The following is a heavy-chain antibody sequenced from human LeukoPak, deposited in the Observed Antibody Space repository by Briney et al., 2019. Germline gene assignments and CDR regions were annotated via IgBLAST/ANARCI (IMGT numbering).Heavy chain of an antibody. CDR2: ISGSGGGT. J-gene: IGHJ6*02. Sequence: GGSLRLSCSASGFTFSRYAMSWLRQAPEKGLEWVATISGSGGGTYYADSVKGRFTISRDNAKNSLYLQMNSLRAEDTAVYYCARVISDGSGYYWVYYYYGMDVWGQGTTVTVSS. D-gene: IGHD3-22*01. CDR1: GFTFSRYA. CDR3: ARVISDGSGYYWVYYYYGMDV. V-gene: IGHV3-23*01.